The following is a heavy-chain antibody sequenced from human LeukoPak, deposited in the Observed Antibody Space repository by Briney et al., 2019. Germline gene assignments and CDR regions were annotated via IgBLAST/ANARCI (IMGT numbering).Heavy chain of an antibody. CDR2: ISNSGSTI. V-gene: IGHV3-48*03. CDR1: GFTFSSYE. D-gene: IGHD6-13*01. CDR3: AKDSSSWYSVYYFDY. Sequence: GGSLRLSCAASGFTFSSYEMNWVRQAPGKGLEWVSYISNSGSTIYYADSVKGRFTISRDNAKNSLYLQMNSLRAEDTAVYYCAKDSSSWYSVYYFDYWGQGTLVTVSS. J-gene: IGHJ4*02.